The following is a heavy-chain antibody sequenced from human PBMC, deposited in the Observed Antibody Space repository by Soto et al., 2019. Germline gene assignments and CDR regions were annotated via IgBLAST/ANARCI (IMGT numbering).Heavy chain of an antibody. CDR2: IIPIFGTA. J-gene: IGHJ5*02. CDR1: GGTFSSYA. CDR3: ARSGRTSYDSSGYPNWFDP. Sequence: SVKVSCKASGGTFSSYAISWVRQAPGQGLEWMGGIIPIFGTANYAQKFQGRVTITADKSTSTAYMELSSLRSEDTAVYYCARSGRTSYDSSGYPNWFDPWGQGTLVTAPQ. D-gene: IGHD3-22*01. V-gene: IGHV1-69*06.